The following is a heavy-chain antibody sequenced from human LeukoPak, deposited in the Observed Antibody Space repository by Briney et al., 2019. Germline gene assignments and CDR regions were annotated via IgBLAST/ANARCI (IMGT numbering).Heavy chain of an antibody. CDR2: INPSGGST. J-gene: IGHJ4*02. D-gene: IGHD3-16*01. CDR1: GYTFTSYY. Sequence: GASVKVFCKASGYTFTSYYMHWVRQAPGQGLEWMGIINPSGGSTSYAQKFQGRVTMTRDTSTGTVYMEPSSLRSEDTAVYYCARVDGAWGYFDYWGQGTLVTVSS. CDR3: ARVDGAWGYFDY. V-gene: IGHV1-46*01.